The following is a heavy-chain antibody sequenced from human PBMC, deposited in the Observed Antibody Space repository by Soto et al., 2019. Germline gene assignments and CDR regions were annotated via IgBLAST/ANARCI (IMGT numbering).Heavy chain of an antibody. V-gene: IGHV3-30*19. CDR1: GFTFRSYV. J-gene: IGHJ1*01. CDR3: ARWGTTGGLDV. D-gene: IGHD3-16*01. CDR2: TSYDGSDK. Sequence: QVQLVESGGGVVQPGTSLRVSCVGSGFTFRSYVMHWVRQAPGKGLEWVALTSYDGSDKYDDDSVRGRFTISRDNSRNTVDLQMDSLRLEDTALYYFARWGTTGGLDVWGQGTLVSVSS.